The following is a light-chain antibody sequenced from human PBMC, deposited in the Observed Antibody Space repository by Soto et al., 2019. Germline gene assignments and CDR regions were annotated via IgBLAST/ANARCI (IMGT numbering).Light chain of an antibody. CDR2: WAS. CDR1: QILLYSANNKNY. V-gene: IGKV4-1*01. CDR3: QQYYDTPWT. J-gene: IGKJ1*01. Sequence: DIVMTQSPDSLAVSLGERATIYCKSSQILLYSANNKNYSAWYQHRPGQPPKLLISWASTRESGVPDRFTGSGSGTNFTLTISGLQAEDVAVYYCQQYYDTPWTFGQGTKVEIK.